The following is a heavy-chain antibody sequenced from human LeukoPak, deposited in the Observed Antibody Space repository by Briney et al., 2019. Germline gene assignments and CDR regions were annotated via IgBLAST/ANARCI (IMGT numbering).Heavy chain of an antibody. CDR1: GGSISSSSYY. Sequence: SETLSLTCTVSGGSISSSSYYWGWLRQPPGKGLEWIGSIYYSGGTYYNPSLKSRVTISVDTSKNQFSLKLSSVTAADTAVYYCARTGYTTYYDYIWGSYRPGYFDYWGQGTLVTVSS. V-gene: IGHV4-39*01. CDR3: ARTGYTTYYDYIWGSYRPGYFDY. J-gene: IGHJ4*02. CDR2: IYYSGGT. D-gene: IGHD3-16*02.